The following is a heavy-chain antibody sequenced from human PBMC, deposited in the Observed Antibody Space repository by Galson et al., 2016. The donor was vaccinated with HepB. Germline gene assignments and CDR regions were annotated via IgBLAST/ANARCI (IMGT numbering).Heavy chain of an antibody. V-gene: IGHV6-1*01. CDR2: IYYRSNWHD. J-gene: IGHJ4*02. CDR3: ARVSLITASGWTGSSVDY. CDR1: GDSVSSNSAA. Sequence: CAISGDSVSSNSAAWNWIRQSPSRGLEWLERIYYRSNWHDDSAVAVKSRVTINPDTSKNQFSLQLKSVTPEDTAVYFCARVSLITASGWTGSSVDYWGLGTPVTVSS. D-gene: IGHD6-19*01.